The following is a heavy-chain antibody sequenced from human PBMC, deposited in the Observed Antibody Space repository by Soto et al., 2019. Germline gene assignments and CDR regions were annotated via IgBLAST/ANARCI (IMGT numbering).Heavy chain of an antibody. Sequence: GGSLRLSCAASGFTFSDYYMSWIRQAPGKGLEWVSYISSSSSYTNYADSVKGRFTISRDNAKNSLYLQMNSLRAEDTAVYYCARAPRIAAAGTPYTWGPCGQVSLVTASS. CDR2: ISSSSSYT. CDR1: GFTFSDYY. J-gene: IGHJ5*02. V-gene: IGHV3-11*06. CDR3: ARAPRIAAAGTPYTWGP. D-gene: IGHD6-13*01.